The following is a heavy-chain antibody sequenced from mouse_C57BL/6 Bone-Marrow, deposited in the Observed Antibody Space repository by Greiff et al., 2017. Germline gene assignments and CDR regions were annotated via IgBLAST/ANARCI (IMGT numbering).Heavy chain of an antibody. CDR3: ARAPFYYYGLY. J-gene: IGHJ2*02. V-gene: IGHV1-81*01. D-gene: IGHD1-1*01. Sequence: VQLQQSGAELARPGASVKLSCKASGYNFTSYGISWVKQRTGQGLEWIGEIYPRSGNPYYTEKFTGKATLTAEKSSSTSYMELRSLTSEYAAVYFCARAPFYYYGLYWGQGTSLTVSS. CDR2: IYPRSGNP. CDR1: GYNFTSYG.